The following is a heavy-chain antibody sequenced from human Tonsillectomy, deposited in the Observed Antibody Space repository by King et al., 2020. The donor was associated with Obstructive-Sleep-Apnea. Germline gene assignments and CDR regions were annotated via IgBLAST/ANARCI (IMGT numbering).Heavy chain of an antibody. CDR3: ARDSDYGDQAEYLQY. Sequence: QLVQSGGGLVQPGGSLRLSCAGSGFTFSSYWMSWVRQAPGKGLEWVANIRQDGSEKYFVDSVKGRFTISRHNGKNSMYLQMNSLRAEDTAVYYCARDSDYGDQAEYLQYWGQGTLVTVSS. CDR1: GFTFSSYW. D-gene: IGHD4-17*01. V-gene: IGHV3-7*03. CDR2: IRQDGSEK. J-gene: IGHJ1*01.